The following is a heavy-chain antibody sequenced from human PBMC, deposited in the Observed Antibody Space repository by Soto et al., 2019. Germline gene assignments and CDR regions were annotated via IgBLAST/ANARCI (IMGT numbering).Heavy chain of an antibody. Sequence: PGGSLRLSCAASGFTFSSYAMSWVRQAPGKGLEWVSAISGSGGSTYYADSVKGRFTISRDNSKNTLYLQMNSLRAEDTAVYYCAKGRLRFLEWSPDYWGQGTLVTVSS. CDR2: ISGSGGST. CDR1: GFTFSSYA. V-gene: IGHV3-23*01. CDR3: AKGRLRFLEWSPDY. D-gene: IGHD3-3*01. J-gene: IGHJ4*02.